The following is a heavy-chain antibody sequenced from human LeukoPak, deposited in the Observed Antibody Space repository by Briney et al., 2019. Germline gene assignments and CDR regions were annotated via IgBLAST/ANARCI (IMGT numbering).Heavy chain of an antibody. J-gene: IGHJ5*02. CDR1: GGSISSSNW. V-gene: IGHV4-4*02. Sequence: PSGTLSLTCAVSGGSISSSNWWSWVRQPPGKGLEWIGEIYHSGSTNYNPSLKSRVTISVDTSKNQFSLKLSSVTAADTAVYYCAREETVAGTGYWFDPWGQGTLVTVSS. D-gene: IGHD6-19*01. CDR3: AREETVAGTGYWFDP. CDR2: IYHSGST.